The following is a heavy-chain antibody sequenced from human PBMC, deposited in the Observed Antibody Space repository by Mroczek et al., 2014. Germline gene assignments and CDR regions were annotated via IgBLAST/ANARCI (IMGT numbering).Heavy chain of an antibody. CDR2: IYTSGST. V-gene: IGHV4-4*07. CDR1: GGSISSYY. J-gene: IGHJ6*03. Sequence: VQLLETGPGLVKPSETLSLTCTVSGGSISSYYWSWIRQPAGKGLEWIGRIYTSGSTNYNPSLKSRVTMSVDTSKNQFSLKLSSVTAADTAVYYCARGLLAAAGTGPQYYYYYMDVWGKGTTVTVSS. D-gene: IGHD6-13*01. CDR3: ARGLLAAAGTGPQYYYYYMDV.